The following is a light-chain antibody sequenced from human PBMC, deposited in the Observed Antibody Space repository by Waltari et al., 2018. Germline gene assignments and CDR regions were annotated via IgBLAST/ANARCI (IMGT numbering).Light chain of an antibody. J-gene: IGLJ2*01. CDR1: SNYVGGYNS. CDR3: SSQSSNDVVL. CDR2: DVS. Sequence: QSALTQPASVSGSPGQSVTIFCAGTSNYVGGYNSVSLYQEYPGQAPRVIIYDVSDRPSGVSDRFSGSKSGNTASLNISGLQAEDEADYYCSSQSSNDVVLFGGGTKLTVL. V-gene: IGLV2-14*01.